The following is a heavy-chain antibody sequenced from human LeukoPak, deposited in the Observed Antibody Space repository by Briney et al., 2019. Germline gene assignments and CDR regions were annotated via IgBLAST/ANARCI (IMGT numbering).Heavy chain of an antibody. CDR3: ARDRNYDHAFDI. D-gene: IGHD3-22*01. CDR2: IYTSGST. V-gene: IGHV4-4*07. J-gene: IGHJ3*02. Sequence: SETLSLTCTVSGGSISTYYWSWIRQPAGKGLEWIGRIYTSGSTNYNPSLKSRVTMSVDTSKNQFSLKLSSVTAADTAIYFCARDRNYDHAFDIWGQGTMVTVSS. CDR1: GGSISTYY.